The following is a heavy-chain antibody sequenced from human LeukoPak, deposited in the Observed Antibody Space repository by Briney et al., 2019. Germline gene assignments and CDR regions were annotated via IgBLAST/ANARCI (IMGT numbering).Heavy chain of an antibody. CDR3: AKTRGSGSQYYSDY. V-gene: IGHV3-23*01. D-gene: IGHD3-10*01. CDR2: ISGSGGST. J-gene: IGHJ4*02. CDR1: GFTFSSYA. Sequence: SGGSLRLSCAVSGFTFSSYAMSWVRQAPGKGLEWVSAISGSGGSTYYADSVKGRFTISRDNSKNTLYLQMNSLRAEDTAVYYCAKTRGSGSQYYSDYWGQGTLVTVSS.